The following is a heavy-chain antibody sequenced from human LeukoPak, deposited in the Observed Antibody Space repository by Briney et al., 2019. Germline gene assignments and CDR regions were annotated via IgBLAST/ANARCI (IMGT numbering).Heavy chain of an antibody. Sequence: GGSLRLSCAASGFTFSTYGMHWVRQAPGKGLEWVTFIRYDGSNKYYTDSVKGRFTISRDNSKNTLYLQMNSLKAEDTAVYYCAKDGVAVAGRGDYYYYYMDVWGKGTTVTVSS. D-gene: IGHD6-19*01. J-gene: IGHJ6*03. V-gene: IGHV3-30*02. CDR3: AKDGVAVAGRGDYYYYYMDV. CDR2: IRYDGSNK. CDR1: GFTFSTYG.